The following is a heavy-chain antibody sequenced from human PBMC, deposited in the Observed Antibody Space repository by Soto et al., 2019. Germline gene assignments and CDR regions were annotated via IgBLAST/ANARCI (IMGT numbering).Heavy chain of an antibody. J-gene: IGHJ4*02. CDR2: IIPIFGTA. V-gene: IGHV1-69*06. CDR3: ARERDYYDSSGYYYALDY. CDR1: GGTFSSYA. D-gene: IGHD3-22*01. Sequence: SVKVSWKASGGTFSSYAISWVRQAPGQGLEWMGGIIPIFGTANYAQKFQGRVTITADKSTSTAYMELSSLRSEDTAVYYCARERDYYDSSGYYYALDYWGQGTLVTVSS.